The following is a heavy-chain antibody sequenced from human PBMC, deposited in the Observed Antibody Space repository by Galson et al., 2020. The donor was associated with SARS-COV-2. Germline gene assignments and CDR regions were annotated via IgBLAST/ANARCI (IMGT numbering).Heavy chain of an antibody. CDR1: GITFSIAW. CDR2: VKRQTDDGTT. Sequence: PGRSQRLSCPASGITFSIAWMRWVRQPPGKGLEWVGRVKRQTDDGTTDYAAPVKGRFTISRDDAKNTLFLQMNSLKTEGTAVYYCTTLGGYSYGYRDYWGQGILVTVSS. J-gene: IGHJ4*02. D-gene: IGHD5-18*01. V-gene: IGHV3-15*01. CDR3: TTLGGYSYGYRDY.